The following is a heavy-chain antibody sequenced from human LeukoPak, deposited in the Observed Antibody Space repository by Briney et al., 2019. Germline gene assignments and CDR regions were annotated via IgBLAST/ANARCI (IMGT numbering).Heavy chain of an antibody. CDR3: ARSGGLQNFDY. D-gene: IGHD3-16*01. Sequence: SETLSLTCTVSGGSISSGGYYWSWIRQHPGKGLEWIGEINHSGSTNYNPSLKSRVTISVDTSKNQFSLKLSSVTAADTAVYYCARSGGLQNFDYWGQGTLVTVSS. CDR2: INHSGST. CDR1: GGSISSGGYY. J-gene: IGHJ4*02. V-gene: IGHV4-31*03.